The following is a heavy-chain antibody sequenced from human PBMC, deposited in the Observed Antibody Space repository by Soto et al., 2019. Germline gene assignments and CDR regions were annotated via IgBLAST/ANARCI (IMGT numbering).Heavy chain of an antibody. Sequence: SETLSLTCTVSGASMNSYHWSWIRQPAGKGLEWIGHIHSSGSTNYNPSLKSPVAMSVDTSKNQFSLRLMSLTAADTAVYYCARDQGGAAAGITWFDPWGQGSLVTVSS. D-gene: IGHD6-13*01. CDR1: GASMNSYH. CDR3: ARDQGGAAAGITWFDP. CDR2: IHSSGST. V-gene: IGHV4-4*07. J-gene: IGHJ5*02.